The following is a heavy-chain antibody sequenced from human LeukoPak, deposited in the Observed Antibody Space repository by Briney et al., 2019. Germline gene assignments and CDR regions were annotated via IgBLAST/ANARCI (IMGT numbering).Heavy chain of an antibody. CDR2: IYYSGST. J-gene: IGHJ4*02. CDR1: GGSISSSSYY. CDR3: ARGTYSSSWYDY. Sequence: SETLSLTCTVSGGSISSSSYYWGWIRQPPGKGLEWIGSIYYSGSTYYNPSLKSRVTISVDTSKKQFSLKLSSVTAADTAVYYCARGTYSSSWYDYWGQGTLVTVSS. D-gene: IGHD6-13*01. V-gene: IGHV4-39*01.